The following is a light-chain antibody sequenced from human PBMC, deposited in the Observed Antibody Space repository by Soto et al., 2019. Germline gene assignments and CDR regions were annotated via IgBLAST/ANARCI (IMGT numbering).Light chain of an antibody. CDR2: GAS. CDR3: QQYNKWPRT. Sequence: EIVMTQSPATLSVSPGERATLSCRASQSVSINLAWYQQKPGQAPTLLIYGASTRATGIPARFSGSGSGTEFTLTISSLQSEDFAVYYCQQYNKWPRTFGQGTKVDIK. J-gene: IGKJ1*01. CDR1: QSVSIN. V-gene: IGKV3-15*01.